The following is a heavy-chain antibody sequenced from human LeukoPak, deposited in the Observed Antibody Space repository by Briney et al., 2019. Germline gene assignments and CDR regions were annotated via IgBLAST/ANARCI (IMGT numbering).Heavy chain of an antibody. CDR2: VDPEDGEI. Sequence: GASVKISCKASGYTFTKYFIHWVQQAPGKGLEWMGRVDPEDGEIVYAAMFQGRVAITADTSTDTAYMEMTSLTSEDTAVYYCATDRRWFGELSDWGQGTLVTVSS. V-gene: IGHV1-69-2*01. CDR3: ATDRRWFGELSD. CDR1: GYTFTKYF. J-gene: IGHJ4*02. D-gene: IGHD3-10*01.